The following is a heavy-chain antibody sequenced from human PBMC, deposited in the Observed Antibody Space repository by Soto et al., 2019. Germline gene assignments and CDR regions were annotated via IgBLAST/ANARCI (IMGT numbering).Heavy chain of an antibody. Sequence: SVKVSCKASGGTFSSYTISWVRQAPGQGLEWMGRIIPILGIANYAQKFQGRVTITADKSTSTAYMELSSLRSEDTAVYYCARDASGVYYDSSGSYGYWGQGTLVSVSS. D-gene: IGHD3-22*01. CDR3: ARDASGVYYDSSGSYGY. CDR2: IIPILGIA. CDR1: GGTFSSYT. V-gene: IGHV1-69*04. J-gene: IGHJ4*02.